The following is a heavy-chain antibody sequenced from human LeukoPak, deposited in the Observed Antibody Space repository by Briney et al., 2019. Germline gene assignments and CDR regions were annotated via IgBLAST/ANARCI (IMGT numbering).Heavy chain of an antibody. CDR3: ARHYSSGWTGDAFDI. CDR2: IYPGDSDT. CDR1: GYSFTSYW. J-gene: IGHJ3*02. Sequence: GESLKISCKGSGYSFTSYWIGWVRQMPGKGLEWMGIIYPGDSDTRYSPSFQGQVTISADKSISTAYLQWSSLKASDTAMYYCARHYSSGWTGDAFDIWGQGTMVTVSS. V-gene: IGHV5-51*01. D-gene: IGHD6-19*01.